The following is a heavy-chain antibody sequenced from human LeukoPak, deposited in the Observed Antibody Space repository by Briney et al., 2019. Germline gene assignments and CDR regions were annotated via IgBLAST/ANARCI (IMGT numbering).Heavy chain of an antibody. CDR1: GYTFTGYS. J-gene: IGHJ3*02. Sequence: ASVKVSCKASGYTFTGYSMHWVRQAPGQGLEWMGWINPNSGGTNYAQKFQGRVTMTRDTSITTAYMELSRLRSDDTAVYYCARDLGYYGSGSFFNIWGQGTMVTVSS. CDR3: ARDLGYYGSGSFFNI. D-gene: IGHD3-10*01. V-gene: IGHV1-2*02. CDR2: INPNSGGT.